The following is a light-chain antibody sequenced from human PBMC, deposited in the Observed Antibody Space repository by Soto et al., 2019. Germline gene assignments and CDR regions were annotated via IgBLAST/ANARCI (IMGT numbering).Light chain of an antibody. Sequence: DIQMTQSPSSLSASVGDRVTITCRASRGIITSLNWYQQKPGKAASLLIYTTSSLHSGVPSRFSGSGSGTDFTLTISSLQPEDFATYYCQQSYSTPITFGQGTRLEIK. J-gene: IGKJ5*01. CDR3: QQSYSTPIT. CDR1: RGIITS. CDR2: TTS. V-gene: IGKV1-39*01.